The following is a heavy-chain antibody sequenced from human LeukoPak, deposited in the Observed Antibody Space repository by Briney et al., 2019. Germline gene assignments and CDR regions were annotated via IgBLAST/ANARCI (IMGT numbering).Heavy chain of an antibody. V-gene: IGHV3-23*01. CDR1: GITLSNYA. Sequence: GGSLRLSCAVSGITLSNYAMTWVRQAPGKGLEWVAGISGSGGGTNYADSVKGRFTISRDNSKNTLYLQMNSLRAEDTAVYYCAREEDSSGWKGGFDYWGQGTLVTVSS. CDR2: ISGSGGGT. D-gene: IGHD6-19*01. CDR3: AREEDSSGWKGGFDY. J-gene: IGHJ4*02.